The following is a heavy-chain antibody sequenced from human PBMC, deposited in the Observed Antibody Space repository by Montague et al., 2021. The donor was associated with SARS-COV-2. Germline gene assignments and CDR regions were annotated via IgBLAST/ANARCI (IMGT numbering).Heavy chain of an antibody. D-gene: IGHD3-10*01. J-gene: IGHJ3*02. CDR3: AKARVLLLWFGTEGPFDI. Sequence: SPRLSCAASGFTFDDYAMHWVRQAPGKGLEWVSGISWNSGSIGYADSVKGRFTISRDNAKNSLYLQMNSLRAEDTALYYCAKARVLLLWFGTEGPFDIWGQGTMVTVSS. V-gene: IGHV3-9*01. CDR1: GFTFDDYA. CDR2: ISWNSGSI.